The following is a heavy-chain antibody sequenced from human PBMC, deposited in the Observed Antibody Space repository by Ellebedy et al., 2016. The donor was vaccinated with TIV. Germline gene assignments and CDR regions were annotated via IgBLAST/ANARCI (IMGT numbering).Heavy chain of an antibody. CDR3: ARGSADCSGGSCRTGGFDY. CDR1: GYSFTTYW. CDR2: IYPGDSDT. Sequence: GESLKISCKASGYSFTTYWIAWVRQMPGKGLEWMGIIYPGDSDTRYSPSFQGQVTISADKSISTAYLQWSSLKASDTAMYYCARGSADCSGGSCRTGGFDYWGQGTLVTVSS. J-gene: IGHJ4*02. V-gene: IGHV5-51*01. D-gene: IGHD2-15*01.